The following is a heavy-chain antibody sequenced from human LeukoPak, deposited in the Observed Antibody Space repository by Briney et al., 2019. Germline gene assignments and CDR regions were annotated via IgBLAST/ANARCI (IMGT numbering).Heavy chain of an antibody. CDR1: GFPFSSYW. Sequence: PGGSLRLSCAASGFPFSSYWMSWVRQAPGKGLEWVANIKQDGSEKYYVDSVKGRFTISRDNAKNSLYLQMNSLRAEDTAVYCCARDYSITGTNGAFDIWGQGTMVTVSS. CDR3: ARDYSITGTNGAFDI. CDR2: IKQDGSEK. J-gene: IGHJ3*02. D-gene: IGHD1-20*01. V-gene: IGHV3-7*01.